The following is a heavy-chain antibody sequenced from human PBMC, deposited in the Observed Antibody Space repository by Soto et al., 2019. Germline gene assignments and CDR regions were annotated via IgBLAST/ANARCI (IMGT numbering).Heavy chain of an antibody. CDR3: ARDGGVAARPPNYSDY. CDR2: MSRSSRYI. Sequence: GRTLRLSCAASRFTFNSYSMNWVRQAPGKGLEWVSSMSRSSRYIYYADSVKGRFTISRDNAKNSVYLQMNSLRAEYTAVYYCARDGGVAARPPNYSDYWGKGTLVTVSS. D-gene: IGHD2-15*01. V-gene: IGHV3-21*01. CDR1: RFTFNSYS. J-gene: IGHJ4*02.